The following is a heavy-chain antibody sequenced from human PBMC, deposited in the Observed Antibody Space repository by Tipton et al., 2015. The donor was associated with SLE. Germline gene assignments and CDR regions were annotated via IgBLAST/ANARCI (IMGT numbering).Heavy chain of an antibody. D-gene: IGHD5-12*01. CDR2: IYYSGST. Sequence: TLSLTCTVSGDSVSSGSYYWSWIRQLPGNGLEWIGYIYYSGSTNYNPSLKSRVTISVDTSKNQFSLKLSSVTAADTAVYYCASHSGYEGYWGQGTLVTVSS. J-gene: IGHJ4*02. V-gene: IGHV4-61*01. CDR1: GDSVSSGSYY. CDR3: ASHSGYEGY.